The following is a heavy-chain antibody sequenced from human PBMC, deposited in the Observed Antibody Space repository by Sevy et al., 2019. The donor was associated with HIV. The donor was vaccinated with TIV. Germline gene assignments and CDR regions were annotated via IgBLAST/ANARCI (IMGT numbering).Heavy chain of an antibody. D-gene: IGHD6-19*01. CDR2: IYTSGST. CDR3: AREVMWLAGARYYYYGMDV. J-gene: IGHJ6*02. V-gene: IGHV4-4*07. CDR1: GGSISSYY. Sequence: SETLSLTCTVSGGSISSYYWSWIRQPAGKGLEWIGRIYTSGSTNYNPSLKSRVTMSVDTSKNQFSQKLSSVTAADTAVYYCAREVMWLAGARYYYYGMDVWGQGTTVTVSS.